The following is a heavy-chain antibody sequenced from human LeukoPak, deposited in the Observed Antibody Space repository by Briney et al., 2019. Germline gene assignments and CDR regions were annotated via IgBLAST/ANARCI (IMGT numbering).Heavy chain of an antibody. CDR3: AGDRRGDIVVPAAMPFDY. D-gene: IGHD2-2*01. CDR2: TNAGNGNT. Sequence: ASVKVSCKASGYTFTSYAMHWVRQAPGQRLEWMGWTNAGNGNTKYSQKFQGRVTITRDTSASTAYMELSSLRSEDTAVYYCAGDRRGDIVVPAAMPFDYWGQGTLVTVSS. CDR1: GYTFTSYA. J-gene: IGHJ4*02. V-gene: IGHV1-3*01.